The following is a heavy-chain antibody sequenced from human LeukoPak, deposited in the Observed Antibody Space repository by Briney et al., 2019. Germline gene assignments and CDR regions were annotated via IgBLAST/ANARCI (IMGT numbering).Heavy chain of an antibody. CDR3: ARHQRKRRGIWDSATPSNWFDP. D-gene: IGHD1-1*01. V-gene: IGHV4-39*01. CDR2: VYYSGST. J-gene: IGHJ5*02. CDR1: GGSVSSRTYF. Sequence: SGTLSLTCSVSGGSVSSRTYFWGWIRQPPGKRLEWIGTVYYSGSTYYNPSLKSRVTISVDTSKNQFSLKLSSVTAADTAVYYCARHQRKRRGIWDSATPSNWFDPWGQGTLVTVSS.